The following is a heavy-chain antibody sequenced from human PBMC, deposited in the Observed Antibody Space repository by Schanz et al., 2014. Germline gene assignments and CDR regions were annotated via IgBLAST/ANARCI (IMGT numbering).Heavy chain of an antibody. CDR1: GYTFTSSG. J-gene: IGHJ4*02. CDR2: INGYNAHT. D-gene: IGHD1-26*01. CDR3: ARDRDQWDGNFCDF. Sequence: QVQLVQSGAEVKKPGASVKVSCKASGYTFTSSGFSWVRQAPGQGLEWMGWINGYNAHTNYAQKFQGRVTMTTDTSTSTVYMELRRLRSDATAVYYCARDRDQWDGNFCDFWGQGTLVTVSS. V-gene: IGHV1-18*01.